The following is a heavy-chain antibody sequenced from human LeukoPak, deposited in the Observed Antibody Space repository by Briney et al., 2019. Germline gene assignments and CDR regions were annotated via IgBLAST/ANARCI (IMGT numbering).Heavy chain of an antibody. V-gene: IGHV3-66*01. CDR3: ARGSSGWYVDY. J-gene: IGHJ4*02. CDR1: GLTVSSNY. Sequence: PGGSLRLSCAASGLTVSSNYMSWVRQAPGKGLEWVSVIYSGGSTYYADSVKGRFTISRDNSKNTLYLQMNSLRAEDTAVYYCARGSSGWYVDYWGQGTLVTVSS. CDR2: IYSGGST. D-gene: IGHD6-19*01.